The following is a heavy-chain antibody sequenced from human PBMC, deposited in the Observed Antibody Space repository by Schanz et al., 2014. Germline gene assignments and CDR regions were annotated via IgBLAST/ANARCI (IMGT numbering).Heavy chain of an antibody. CDR2: IDPRGAST. Sequence: QLQLVQSGAEVKKHGASVKISCGTFGKRYFIHWVRQAPGQGLEWMGMIDPRGASTTYAQKFQGRLSLTGDMSTSTLYLELRSLTSEDTAVYYCARNYEWFESWGQGTLVTVSS. J-gene: IGHJ5*01. V-gene: IGHV1-46*02. CDR3: ARNYEWFES. CDR1: GKRYF. D-gene: IGHD3-16*01.